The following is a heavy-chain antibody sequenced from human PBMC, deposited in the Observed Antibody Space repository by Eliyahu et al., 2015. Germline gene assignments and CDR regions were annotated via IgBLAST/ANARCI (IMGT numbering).Heavy chain of an antibody. CDR3: AREVGKWTAMVTGDFDY. D-gene: IGHD5-18*01. CDR2: INHSGST. J-gene: IGHJ4*02. Sequence: QVQLQQWGAGLLKPSETLSLTCAXYGGSFXGYYWSWIRQPPGKGLXWVGEINHSGSTNYNPSLKSRVTISVDTSKNQFSLKLSSVTAADTAVYYCAREVGKWTAMVTGDFDYWGQGTLVTVSS. V-gene: IGHV4-34*01. CDR1: GGSFXGYY.